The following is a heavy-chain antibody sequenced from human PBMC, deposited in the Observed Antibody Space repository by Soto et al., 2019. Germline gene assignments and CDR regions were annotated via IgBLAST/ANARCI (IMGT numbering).Heavy chain of an antibody. Sequence: QLQLQESGPGLVKPSETLSLTCTVSGGSISSSSYYWGWIRQPPGKGLEWIGSIYYSGSTYYNPSLKSRVTISVDTSKNQFSLKLSSVTAADTAVYSCARRARPMGCSGGSCYDPSFDYWGQGTLVTVSS. CDR1: GGSISSSSYY. V-gene: IGHV4-39*01. D-gene: IGHD2-15*01. CDR2: IYYSGST. J-gene: IGHJ4*02. CDR3: ARRARPMGCSGGSCYDPSFDY.